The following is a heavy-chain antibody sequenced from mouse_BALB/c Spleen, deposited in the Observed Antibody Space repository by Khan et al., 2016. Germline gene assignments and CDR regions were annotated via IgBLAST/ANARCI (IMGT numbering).Heavy chain of an antibody. J-gene: IGHJ1*01. V-gene: IGHV2-9*02. D-gene: IGHD1-1*01. Sequence: QVQLKQSGPGLVAPSQSLSITCTVSGFSLTNYGVHWVRQPPGKGLEWLGVIWAGGSTNYNSALMSRLNISKDNSKSQVFLKMNRRQTDDTAIYYCARDGVFYGSSFVDWYFDVWGAGTTVTVSS. CDR1: GFSLTNYG. CDR3: ARDGVFYGSSFVDWYFDV. CDR2: IWAGGST.